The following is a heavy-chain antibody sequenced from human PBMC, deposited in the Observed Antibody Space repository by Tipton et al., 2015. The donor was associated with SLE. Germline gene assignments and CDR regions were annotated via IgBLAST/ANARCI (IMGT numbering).Heavy chain of an antibody. CDR2: IFYTGST. CDR1: GGSITTNLHY. Sequence: TLSLTCIVSGGSITTNLHYWAWIRQPPGTRLEWIGSIFYTGSTYYNPSLKSRVSFSIDTSKNQFSLKLNSVTAADTAVYYCARRHYSGPFDSWGQGSLVTVSS. J-gene: IGHJ4*02. V-gene: IGHV4-39*07. D-gene: IGHD5-12*01. CDR3: ARRHYSGPFDS.